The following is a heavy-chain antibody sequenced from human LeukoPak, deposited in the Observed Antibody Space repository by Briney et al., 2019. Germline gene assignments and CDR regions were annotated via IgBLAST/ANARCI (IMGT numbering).Heavy chain of an antibody. CDR3: ARDCSSTSCYVY. CDR1: GFTFSNYW. CDR2: INQDGSEI. V-gene: IGHV3-7*01. D-gene: IGHD2-2*01. J-gene: IGHJ4*02. Sequence: GGSLRLSCAASGFTFSNYWMSWVRQAPGKGLEWVANINQDGSEIYYVDSVKGRFTISRDNAKNSLYLQMNSLRAEDTAVYYCARDCSSTSCYVYWGQGTLVTVSS.